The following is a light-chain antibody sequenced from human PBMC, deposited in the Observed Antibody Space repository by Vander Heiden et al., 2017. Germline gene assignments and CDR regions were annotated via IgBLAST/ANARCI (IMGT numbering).Light chain of an antibody. CDR2: GAS. J-gene: IGKJ3*01. Sequence: EFVLTHSPGTLSLSPGERATLSCRASQSVSSSYLAWYQQKPGQAPRLLIYGASSRATGIPDRFSGSGSGTDFTLTISRLEPEDFAVYYCQQDGSSNRNFGHGTKVDIK. V-gene: IGKV3-20*01. CDR3: QQDGSSNRN. CDR1: QSVSSSY.